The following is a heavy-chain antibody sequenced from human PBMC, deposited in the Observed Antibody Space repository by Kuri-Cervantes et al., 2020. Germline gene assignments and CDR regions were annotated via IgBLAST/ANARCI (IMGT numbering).Heavy chain of an antibody. CDR2: ISSSSNYI. CDR1: GFTFSTYS. Sequence: GGSLRLSCAASGFTFSTYSMNWVRQAPGKGLEWVSFISSSSNYIYYADSVRGRFTISRDNAKNSLYLQMNSLRAEDTAVYYCAPGRWFMELGPYYWGQGTLVTVSS. CDR3: APGRWFMELGPYY. V-gene: IGHV3-21*01. J-gene: IGHJ4*02. D-gene: IGHD2-15*01.